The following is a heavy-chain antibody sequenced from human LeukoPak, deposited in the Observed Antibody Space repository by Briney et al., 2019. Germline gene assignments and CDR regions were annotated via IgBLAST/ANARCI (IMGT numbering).Heavy chain of an antibody. Sequence: PSETLSLTCTVSGGSISSSSYYRGWIRQPPGKGLEWIGSIYYSGSTYYNPSLKSRVTISVDTSKNQFSLKLSSVTAADTAVYYCARRRTPVYRYFDSWGQGTLVTVSS. CDR2: IYYSGST. D-gene: IGHD3-16*02. J-gene: IGHJ4*02. CDR3: ARRRTPVYRYFDS. V-gene: IGHV4-39*01. CDR1: GGSISSSSYY.